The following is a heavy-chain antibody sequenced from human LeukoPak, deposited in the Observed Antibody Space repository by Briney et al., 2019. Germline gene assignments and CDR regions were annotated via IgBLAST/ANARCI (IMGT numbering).Heavy chain of an antibody. CDR2: IKQDGSEK. D-gene: IGHD3-22*01. Sequence: GGSLRLSCAASGFTFSSYWMSWVRQAPGKGLEWVANIKQDGSEKYYVDSVKGRFTISRDNAKNSLYLQMNSLRAEDTAVYYCAREGRGNYDSSGYYSYYYYYYMDVWGKGTTVTVSS. CDR1: GFTFSSYW. CDR3: AREGRGNYDSSGYYSYYYYYYMDV. V-gene: IGHV3-7*01. J-gene: IGHJ6*03.